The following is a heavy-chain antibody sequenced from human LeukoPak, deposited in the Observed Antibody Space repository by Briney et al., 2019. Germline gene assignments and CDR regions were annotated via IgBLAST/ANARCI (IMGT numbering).Heavy chain of an antibody. D-gene: IGHD3-10*01. CDR2: ISSSSSTI. J-gene: IGHJ6*02. V-gene: IGHV3-48*04. CDR1: GFTFSSYS. Sequence: PGGSLRLSCAASGFTFSSYSMNWVRQAPGKGLEWVSYISSSSSTIYYADSVKGRFTISRDNAKNSLYLQMNSLRAEDTAVYYCARADGSGSYYSYYYYGMDVWGQGTTVTVSS. CDR3: ARADGSGSYYSYYYYGMDV.